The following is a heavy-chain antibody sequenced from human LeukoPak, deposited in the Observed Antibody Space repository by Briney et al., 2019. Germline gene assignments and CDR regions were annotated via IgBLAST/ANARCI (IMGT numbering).Heavy chain of an antibody. J-gene: IGHJ6*03. Sequence: PSETLSLTCTVSGVSISSSNSYWGWIRQPPGKGLEWIGSIYYSGNTYYNASLKSQVSISIDTSKNQFSLKLSSVTAADTAVYYCARQTFYYYYMDVWGKGTTVTISS. D-gene: IGHD3-16*01. V-gene: IGHV4-39*01. CDR2: IYYSGNT. CDR3: ARQTFYYYYMDV. CDR1: GVSISSSNSY.